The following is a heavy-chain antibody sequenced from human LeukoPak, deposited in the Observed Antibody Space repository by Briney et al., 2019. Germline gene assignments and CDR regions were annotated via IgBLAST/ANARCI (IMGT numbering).Heavy chain of an antibody. J-gene: IGHJ4*02. CDR2: ITGDGGST. D-gene: IGHD3-22*01. Sequence: PGGSLRLSCVASGFTFHDYAMHWVRQAPGKGLEWVSLITGDGGSTYYADSVKGRFTISRDNSKNSLYLQMNSLRTDHPALYYCAKEDYYSGGGYSHPGGYWGQGTLVTVSS. CDR3: AKEDYYSGGGYSHPGGY. CDR1: GFTFHDYA. V-gene: IGHV3-43*02.